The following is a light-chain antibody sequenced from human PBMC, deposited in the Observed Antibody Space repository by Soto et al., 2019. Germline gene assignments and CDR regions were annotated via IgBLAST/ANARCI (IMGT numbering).Light chain of an antibody. J-gene: IGLJ3*02. V-gene: IGLV2-23*02. CDR2: DVT. CDR3: CSYAATNTLV. Sequence: QSVLTQPASVSGSPGQSITISCTGTSSDVGSNNLDSWYQQHPGKAPKLMIYDVTKRPSGISNRFAGSKSDNTASLTISGLQAEDEADYYCCSYAATNTLVFGAGTKLTVL. CDR1: SSDVGSNNL.